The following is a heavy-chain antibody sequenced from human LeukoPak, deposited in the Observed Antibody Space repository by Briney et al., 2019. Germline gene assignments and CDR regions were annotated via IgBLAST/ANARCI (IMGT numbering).Heavy chain of an antibody. CDR1: GYTFTGYY. CDR3: ARGRYQLLGFDY. J-gene: IGHJ4*02. D-gene: IGHD2-2*01. Sequence: ASVKVSCKASGYTFTGYYMHWVRQATGQGLEWMGWMNPNSGNTGYAQKFQGRVTMTRNTSISTAYMELSSLRSEDTAVYYCARGRYQLLGFDYWGQGTLVTVSS. V-gene: IGHV1-8*02. CDR2: MNPNSGNT.